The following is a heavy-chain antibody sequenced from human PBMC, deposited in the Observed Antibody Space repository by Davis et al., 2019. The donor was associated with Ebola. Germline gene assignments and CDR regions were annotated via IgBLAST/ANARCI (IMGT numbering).Heavy chain of an antibody. V-gene: IGHV4-34*01. CDR2: INHSGST. CDR1: GGSFSGYY. D-gene: IGHD3-10*01. J-gene: IGHJ4*02. CDR3: ARLVRGVNDY. Sequence: SETLSLTCAVYGGSFSGYYWSWIRQPPGKGLEWIGEINHSGSTNYNPSLKSRVTISVDTSKNQFSLKLSSVTAADTAVYYCARLVRGVNDYWGQGTLVTVSS.